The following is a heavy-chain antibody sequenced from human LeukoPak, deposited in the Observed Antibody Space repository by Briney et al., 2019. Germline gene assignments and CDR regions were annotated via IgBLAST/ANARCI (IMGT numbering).Heavy chain of an antibody. J-gene: IGHJ4*02. CDR2: ISTNGGST. V-gene: IGHV3-64D*06. D-gene: IGHD6-19*01. CDR3: VKIGSGWYFDY. Sequence: PGGSLTLSCSASGFTFDTYALHWLRQAPRKGLEHVSAISTNGGSTYYAGSVKGRFTISRNNSKNKLYLQMSSLRPEDTAVYYCVKIGSGWYFDYWGQGTLVTVSS. CDR1: GFTFDTYA.